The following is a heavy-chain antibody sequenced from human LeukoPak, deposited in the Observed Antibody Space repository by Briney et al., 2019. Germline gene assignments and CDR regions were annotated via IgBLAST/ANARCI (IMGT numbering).Heavy chain of an antibody. J-gene: IGHJ4*02. D-gene: IGHD5-18*01. V-gene: IGHV4-59*01. CDR2: FHYSGIT. CDR3: ARGSGYSYGDYFDS. CDR1: GGSTSSYD. Sequence: PSETLSLTCTVSGGSTSSYDLSWIRQPPGNGLEWIGYFHYSGITNYNPSLKSPVTISVYTSKNLFSLKLSSVTAADTDVYYCARGSGYSYGDYFDSWGQGTLVTVSS.